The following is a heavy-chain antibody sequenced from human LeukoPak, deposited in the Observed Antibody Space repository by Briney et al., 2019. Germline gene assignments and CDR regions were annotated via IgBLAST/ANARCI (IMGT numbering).Heavy chain of an antibody. Sequence: PRASVTVSCKASGYTFTGYYMHWVRQAPGQGLEWMGWINPNSGGTNYAQKFQGRATMTRDTSISTAYMELSRLRSDDTAVYYCARDSAVRGSIAARPFFDYWGQGTLVTVSS. V-gene: IGHV1-2*02. J-gene: IGHJ4*02. D-gene: IGHD6-6*01. CDR3: ARDSAVRGSIAARPFFDY. CDR1: GYTFTGYY. CDR2: INPNSGGT.